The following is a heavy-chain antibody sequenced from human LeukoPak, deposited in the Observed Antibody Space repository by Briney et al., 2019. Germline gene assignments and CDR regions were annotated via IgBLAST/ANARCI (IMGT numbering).Heavy chain of an antibody. Sequence: GTSLRLSCAASGFTFNSYAMHWVRQAPGKGLEWVAVIWYDGTNKYYTDSVKGRFTISRDNSKNTVYLQMNRLRAEDTAVYYCASDILTGYTETNFWGQGTLVTVSS. CDR2: IWYDGTNK. CDR1: GFTFNSYA. D-gene: IGHD3-9*01. CDR3: ASDILTGYTETNF. V-gene: IGHV3-33*01. J-gene: IGHJ4*02.